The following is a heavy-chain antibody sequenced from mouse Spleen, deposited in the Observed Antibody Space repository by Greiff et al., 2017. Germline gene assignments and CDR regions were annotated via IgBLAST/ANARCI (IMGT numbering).Heavy chain of an antibody. CDR2: ISSGSSTI. V-gene: IGHV5-17*01. CDR3: ARGNYRYDMFAY. Sequence: EVMLVESGGGLVKPGGSLKLSCAASGFTFSDYGMHWVRQAPEKGLEWVAYISSGSSTIYYADTVKGRFTISRDNAKNTLFLQMTSLRSEDTAMYYCARGNYRYDMFAYWGQGTLVTVSA. D-gene: IGHD2-14*01. J-gene: IGHJ3*01. CDR1: GFTFSDYG.